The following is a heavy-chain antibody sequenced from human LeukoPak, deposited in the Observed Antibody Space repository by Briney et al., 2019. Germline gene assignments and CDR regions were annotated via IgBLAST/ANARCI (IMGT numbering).Heavy chain of an antibody. J-gene: IGHJ6*04. D-gene: IGHD3-10*01. V-gene: IGHV3-30*04. Sequence: GGSLRLSCAASGFTFSSYCMHWVRQAPGKGLEWVAFITCDGSNTYYADSVKGRFTISRDNAKNTQYPQMNNMSTEYPAVYYCSRCAFDGDAVYCEGIDVWGKGTMVTVSS. CDR3: SRCAFDGDAVYCEGIDV. CDR1: GFTFSSYC. CDR2: ITCDGSNT.